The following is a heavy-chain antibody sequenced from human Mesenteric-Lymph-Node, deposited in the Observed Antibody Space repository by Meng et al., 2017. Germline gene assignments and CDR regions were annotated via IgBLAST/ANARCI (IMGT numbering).Heavy chain of an antibody. D-gene: IGHD6-19*01. Sequence: SETLSLTCTVSGGSISSSSYYWGWIRQLPGKGLDWIGSIYYSGSISYNPSLKSRVTISVDTSKNQFFLKLSSVTDADTAVYYCARDWGWQWLVQGAFDYWGQGTPVTVSS. CDR2: IYYSGSI. V-gene: IGHV4-39*07. J-gene: IGHJ4*02. CDR1: GGSISSSSYY. CDR3: ARDWGWQWLVQGAFDY.